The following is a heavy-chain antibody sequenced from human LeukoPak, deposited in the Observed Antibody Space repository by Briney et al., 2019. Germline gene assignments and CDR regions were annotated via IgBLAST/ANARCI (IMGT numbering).Heavy chain of an antibody. CDR3: ARWVGDGYDY. J-gene: IGHJ4*02. CDR2: IKQDGSDK. V-gene: IGHV3-7*01. CDR1: GFTFSGHW. Sequence: GGSLRLSCVASGFTFSGHWMSWVRQAPAKGLEWVANIKQDGSDKHYVDSVKGRFTISRDNAKNSLYLEMNSLRPEDAAVYYCARWVGDGYDYWGLGTLVTVSS. D-gene: IGHD5-24*01.